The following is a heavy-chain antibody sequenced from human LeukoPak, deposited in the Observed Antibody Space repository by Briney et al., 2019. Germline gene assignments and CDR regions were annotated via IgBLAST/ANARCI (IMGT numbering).Heavy chain of an antibody. D-gene: IGHD3-10*01. Sequence: GASVKVSCKASGYTFTSYAMHWVRQAPGQRLEWMGWINAGNGNTKYSQKFQGRVTITRDTSASTAYMELSSLRSEDTAVYYCARAGLGRITMVRGVIINPPYFDYWGQGTLVTVSS. CDR1: GYTFTSYA. V-gene: IGHV1-3*01. J-gene: IGHJ4*02. CDR2: INAGNGNT. CDR3: ARAGLGRITMVRGVIINPPYFDY.